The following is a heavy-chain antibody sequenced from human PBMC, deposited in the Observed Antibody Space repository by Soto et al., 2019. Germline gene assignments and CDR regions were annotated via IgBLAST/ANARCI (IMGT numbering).Heavy chain of an antibody. V-gene: IGHV1-3*01. CDR2: INGGNDNT. Sequence: ASVKVSCKAFGYTFTSYAVLWVRQAPGQTLEWMGWINGGNDNTAYSQKFQGRVTITKDTSASTAYMEMRSLRSEDTAVYYCARGVVGSWIDRFFDYWG. CDR3: ARGVVGSWIDRFFDY. D-gene: IGHD1-1*01. CDR1: GYTFTSYA. J-gene: IGHJ4*01.